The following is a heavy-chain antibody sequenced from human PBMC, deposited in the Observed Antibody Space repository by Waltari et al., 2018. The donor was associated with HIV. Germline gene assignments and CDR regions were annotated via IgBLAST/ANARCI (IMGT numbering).Heavy chain of an antibody. CDR1: GYSFTNYG. Sequence: QVQLVQSGAEVKKPGASVQVSCKTSGYSFTNYGISWVRQAPGQGLEWMGWISAYTGNTNYAQNLQGRVTMTTDTSTSTAYMELKSLRSDDTAVYYCARDLPYSSSWFSYWGQGTLVTVSS. J-gene: IGHJ4*02. CDR2: ISAYTGNT. D-gene: IGHD6-13*01. V-gene: IGHV1-18*01. CDR3: ARDLPYSSSWFSY.